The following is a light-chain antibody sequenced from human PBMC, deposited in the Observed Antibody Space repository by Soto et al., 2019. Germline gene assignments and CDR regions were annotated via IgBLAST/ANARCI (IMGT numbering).Light chain of an antibody. CDR2: YXS. J-gene: IGKJ2*01. V-gene: IGKV1-5*02. Sequence: DIQMTQINYTLSPTDGDRVTIVXRVSPSISKWLSWYQQQPGXAPKXXXDYXSSLERGGPSRCSGSGSGTEFTLTIMFMQPHQFASYYFQLYNSDWRPLGHGTNLDIK. CDR3: QLYNSDWRP. CDR1: PSISKW.